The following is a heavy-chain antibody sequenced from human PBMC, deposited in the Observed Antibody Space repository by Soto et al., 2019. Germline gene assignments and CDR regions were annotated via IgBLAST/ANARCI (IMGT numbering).Heavy chain of an antibody. CDR2: IYHSGST. CDR1: GGSISSGGYS. D-gene: IGHD4-4*01. J-gene: IGHJ4*02. Sequence: QLQLQESGSGLVKPSQTLSLTCAVSGGSISSGGYSCSWIRQPPGKGLEWIGYIYHSGSTYYNPPLXRXXTISVDRSKNQFSLTLCSVAAADTAVYCCARGLTAVATLDYWGQGTLVTVSS. CDR3: ARGLTAVATLDY. V-gene: IGHV4-30-2*01.